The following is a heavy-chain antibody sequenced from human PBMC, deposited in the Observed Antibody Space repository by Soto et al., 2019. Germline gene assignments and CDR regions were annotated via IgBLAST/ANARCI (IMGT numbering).Heavy chain of an antibody. J-gene: IGHJ4*02. V-gene: IGHV5-51*01. Sequence: PGESLKISCKVSGDSFTGFWIGWVRQVPGKGLEWLGSIYPRDSDTRYSPSFQGQVTISADKSLSTSYLQWNSLQASDTAIYYCTRQHPFYSRVWYTWGQGTLVTVSS. D-gene: IGHD6-19*01. CDR2: IYPRDSDT. CDR3: TRQHPFYSRVWYT. CDR1: GDSFTGFW.